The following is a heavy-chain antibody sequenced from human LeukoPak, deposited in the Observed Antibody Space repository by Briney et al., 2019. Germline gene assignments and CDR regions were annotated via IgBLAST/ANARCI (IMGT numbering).Heavy chain of an antibody. J-gene: IGHJ4*02. V-gene: IGHV1-18*01. Sequence: ASVKVSCKASGYTFSSYGITWVRQAPGQELEWMGWISAYNGNTNYAQKLQGRVTVTTDTSTSTAYMEVRSLRSDDTAVYYCARESGIGVTGTYVSPDYWGQGTLVTVSS. CDR3: ARESGIGVTGTYVSPDY. CDR1: GYTFSSYG. CDR2: ISAYNGNT. D-gene: IGHD6-13*01.